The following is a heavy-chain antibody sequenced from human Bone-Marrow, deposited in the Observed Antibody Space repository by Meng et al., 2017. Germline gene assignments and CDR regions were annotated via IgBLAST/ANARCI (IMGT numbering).Heavy chain of an antibody. CDR3: ARGGGSREGAHGGNYYYYYGMNV. V-gene: IGHV3-48*04. CDR2: ISSSGRTI. D-gene: IGHD1-26*01. J-gene: IGHJ6*02. CDR1: GFTFSSYS. Sequence: GESLKISCAASGFTFSSYSMNWVRQAPGKGLEWVSYISSSGRTIYYADSVKGRFTISRDNAKNSLYLQMNSLRAEDTAVYYCARGGGSREGAHGGNYYYYYGMNVWARGPS.